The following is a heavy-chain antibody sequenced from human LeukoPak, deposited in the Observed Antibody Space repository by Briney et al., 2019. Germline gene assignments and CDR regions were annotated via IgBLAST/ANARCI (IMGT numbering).Heavy chain of an antibody. J-gene: IGHJ5*02. CDR3: ARGIIVGATWGENYNCFDP. CDR2: MYYSGST. CDR1: GDSISSYY. D-gene: IGHD1-26*01. V-gene: IGHV4-59*01. Sequence: KPSETLSLTCTVSGDSISSYYWSWIRQPPGKGLEWIGYMYYSGSTNYNPSLKSRVTISVDTSKNQFSLKLSSVTAADTAVYYCARGIIVGATWGENYNCFDPWGQGTLVTVSS.